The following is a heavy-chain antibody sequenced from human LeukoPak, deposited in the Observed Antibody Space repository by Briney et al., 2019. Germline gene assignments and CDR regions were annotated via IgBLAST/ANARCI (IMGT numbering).Heavy chain of an antibody. D-gene: IGHD7-27*01. V-gene: IGHV3-30*02. CDR3: ARDLMWGFDY. Sequence: PGGSLRLSCAASRITFRSSDMHWVRQTPGVGLEWLAIIGDDGRDQHYTDSVKGRFTISRDNSKNTLFLQLNSLTPEDTALYLCARDLMWGFDYWGQGTLVTVSS. J-gene: IGHJ4*02. CDR1: RITFRSSD. CDR2: IGDDGRDQ.